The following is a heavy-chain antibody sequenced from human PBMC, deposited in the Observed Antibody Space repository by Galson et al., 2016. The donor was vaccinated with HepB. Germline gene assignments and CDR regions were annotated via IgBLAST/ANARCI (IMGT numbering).Heavy chain of an antibody. Sequence: LVRPTQTLTLTGPFSGFSLSTSGMCVSWLRQPPGKAPEWLAGIDLDDAKYYSTSLTTRLTISKATSKNQVVLKMTNMGPLDTTKYYCARNYCGGPNWCAPWGQGTLVTVSS. J-gene: IGHJ5*02. CDR3: ARNYCGGPNWCAP. CDR2: IDLDDAK. D-gene: IGHD2-21*01. CDR1: GFSLSTSGMC. V-gene: IGHV2-70*11.